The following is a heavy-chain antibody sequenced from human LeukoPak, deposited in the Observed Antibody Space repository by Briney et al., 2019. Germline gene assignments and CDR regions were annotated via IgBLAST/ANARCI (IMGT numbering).Heavy chain of an antibody. CDR2: ISSSGSTI. CDR3: ARSRYDSSGYYYWWDY. J-gene: IGHJ4*02. D-gene: IGHD3-22*01. Sequence: GGSLRLSCAASGFTFSSYEMNWVRQAPGKGLEWVSYISSSGSTIYYADSVKGRFTISRDNAKNSLYLQMNSLRAEDTAVCYCARSRYDSSGYYYWWDYWGQGTLVTVSS. V-gene: IGHV3-48*03. CDR1: GFTFSSYE.